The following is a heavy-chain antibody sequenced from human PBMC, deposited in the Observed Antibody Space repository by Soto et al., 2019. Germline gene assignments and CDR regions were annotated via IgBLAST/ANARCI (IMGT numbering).Heavy chain of an antibody. V-gene: IGHV4-30-2*01. CDR1: GGSISSGGYS. CDR3: ARERSSGNFDY. D-gene: IGHD6-13*01. CDR2: IYHSGST. Sequence: SETLSLTCAVSGGSISSGGYSWSWIRQPPGKGLEWIGYIYHSGSTYYNPSLKSRVTISVDRSKNQFSLKLSSVTAADTAVYYCARERSSGNFDYWGQGTLVTVPS. J-gene: IGHJ4*02.